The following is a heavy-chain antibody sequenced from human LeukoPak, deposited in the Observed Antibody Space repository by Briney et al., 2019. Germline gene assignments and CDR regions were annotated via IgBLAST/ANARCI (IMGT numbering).Heavy chain of an antibody. CDR1: GYTFRTYR. D-gene: IGHD1-7*01. CDR2: ISSSSSYI. CDR3: ARGELDLDYFDH. J-gene: IGHJ4*02. V-gene: IGHV3-21*01. Sequence: PGGSLRLSCTASGYTFRTYRIHWVRQAPGKGLEGVSSISSSSSYIYYADSVKGRFTFSRDNAKSSLYLQMNSLRIEDTAIYYCARGELDLDYFDHWGQGTLVTVSS.